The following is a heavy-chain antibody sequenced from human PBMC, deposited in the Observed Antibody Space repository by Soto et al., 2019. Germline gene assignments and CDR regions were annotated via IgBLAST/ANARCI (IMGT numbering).Heavy chain of an antibody. CDR1: GGSISSGGYS. Sequence: PSETLSLTCTVSGGSISSGGYSWSWIRQPPGKGLEWIGYIYHSGSTYYNPSLKSRVTISVDNSKNTLYLQMDGLRADDTALYYCAKEAGGGPTMLTSSFDYWGQGTLVTVSS. CDR2: IYHSGST. V-gene: IGHV4-30-2*01. CDR3: AKEAGGGPTMLTSSFDY. J-gene: IGHJ4*02. D-gene: IGHD1-1*01.